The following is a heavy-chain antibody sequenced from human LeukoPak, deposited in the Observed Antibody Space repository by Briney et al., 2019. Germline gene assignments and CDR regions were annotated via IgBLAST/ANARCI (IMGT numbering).Heavy chain of an antibody. V-gene: IGHV4-59*11. CDR2: IYDSGIT. D-gene: IGHD3-22*01. CDR1: GVSINSLY. CDR3: ARAYSSASWFDP. Sequence: PSETLSLTCSVSGVSINSLYFIWIRQSPGKGLELIGYIYDSGITKYNPSLKSRVTISVDTSKNQFSLRLRSVTAADTAVYFCARAYSSASWFDPWGQGTLVTVSS. J-gene: IGHJ5*02.